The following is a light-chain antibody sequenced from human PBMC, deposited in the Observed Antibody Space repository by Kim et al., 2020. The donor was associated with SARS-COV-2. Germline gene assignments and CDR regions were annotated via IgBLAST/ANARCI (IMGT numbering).Light chain of an antibody. CDR3: NSRDSNYRVV. Sequence: SSELTQDPSVSVALGQTVRITCQGDSLRNYFATWYQQKPGQAPLLLIYTKNNRPSGIPDRFSGSSSGNTASLTITGAQAEDEADYYCNSRDSNYRVVFGGGTQLTVL. V-gene: IGLV3-19*01. CDR1: SLRNYF. CDR2: TKN. J-gene: IGLJ2*01.